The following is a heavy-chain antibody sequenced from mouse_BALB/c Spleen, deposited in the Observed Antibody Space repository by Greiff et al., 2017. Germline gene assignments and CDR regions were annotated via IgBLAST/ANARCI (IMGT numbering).Heavy chain of an antibody. D-gene: IGHD1-2*01. Sequence: VQLQESGAELAKPGASVKMSCKASGYTFTSYWMHWVKQRPGQGLEWIGYINPSTGYTEYNQKFKDKATLTADKSSSTAYMQLSSLISEDSAVYYCASLSLLRGDYWGQGTTLTVSS. J-gene: IGHJ2*01. CDR1: GYTFTSYW. V-gene: IGHV1-7*01. CDR3: ASLSLLRGDY. CDR2: INPSTGYT.